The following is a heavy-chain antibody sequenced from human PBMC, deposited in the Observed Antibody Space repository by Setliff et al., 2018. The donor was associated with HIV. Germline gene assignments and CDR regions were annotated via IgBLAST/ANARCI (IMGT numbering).Heavy chain of an antibody. CDR1: GGSISSNNYY. D-gene: IGHD3-22*01. CDR3: ASRVYYYDSSGYLREEGFDP. V-gene: IGHV4-39*01. Sequence: SETLSLTCTVSGGSISSNNYYWGWIRQPPGKGLEWIGSIYYSGSTFYNPSLKSRLTISVDTSKNQFSLKLSSVTAADAAVYYCASRVYYYDSSGYLREEGFDPWGQGTLVTVSS. J-gene: IGHJ5*02. CDR2: IYYSGST.